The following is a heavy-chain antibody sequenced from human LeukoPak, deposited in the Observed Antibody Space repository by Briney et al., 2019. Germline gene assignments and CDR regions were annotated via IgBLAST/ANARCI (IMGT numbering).Heavy chain of an antibody. V-gene: IGHV3-23*01. CDR1: GFTFSSYA. Sequence: GGSLRLSCAASGFTFSSYAMSWVRQAPGKGLEWVSAISGSGGGTYYADSVKGRFTISRDNSKNTLYLQMNSLRAEDTAVYYCAKGQNLYYYYGMDVWGQGTTVTVSS. D-gene: IGHD1-14*01. CDR2: ISGSGGGT. CDR3: AKGQNLYYYYGMDV. J-gene: IGHJ6*02.